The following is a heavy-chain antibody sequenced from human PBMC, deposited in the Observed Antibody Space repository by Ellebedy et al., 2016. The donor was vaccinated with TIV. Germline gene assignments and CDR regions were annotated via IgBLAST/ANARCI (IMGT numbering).Heavy chain of an antibody. CDR3: VKAWGD. J-gene: IGHJ4*02. D-gene: IGHD3-16*01. CDR1: GFTFSSYA. V-gene: IGHV3-64D*06. CDR2: IVGNGGST. Sequence: GESLKISCSASGFTFSSYAMHWVRQAPGKGLEYVSAIVGNGGSTYYADSVKGRFTISRDNSKNTLYLQMSSLRPGDTAVYYCVKAWGDWGQGTLVTVSS.